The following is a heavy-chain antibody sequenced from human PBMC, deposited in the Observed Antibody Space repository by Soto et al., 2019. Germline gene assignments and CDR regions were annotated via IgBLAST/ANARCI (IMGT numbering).Heavy chain of an antibody. V-gene: IGHV4-4*02. Sequence: SETLSLTCAVSGGSISSSNWWSWVRQPPGKGLEWIGEIYHSGSTNYNPSLKSRVTISVDKSKNQFSLKLSSVTAADTAVYYCARRGRLAAAGTGYGMDVWGQGTTVTVSS. CDR1: GGSISSSNW. J-gene: IGHJ6*02. CDR3: ARRGRLAAAGTGYGMDV. CDR2: IYHSGST. D-gene: IGHD6-13*01.